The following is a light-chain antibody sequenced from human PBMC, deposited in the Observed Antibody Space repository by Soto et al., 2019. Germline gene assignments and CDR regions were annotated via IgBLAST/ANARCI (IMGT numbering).Light chain of an antibody. CDR3: SSYASRNNPFV. V-gene: IGLV2-8*01. CDR1: TSDVGGYNY. J-gene: IGLJ1*01. Sequence: QSALTQPPSASGSPGQSVTISCTATTSDVGGYNYVSWYQQHPGKAPKLVVYEVTKRPSGVPDRFFGSRSGNTASLTISGLQPEDEADYYCSSYASRNNPFVFGTGTKVTVL. CDR2: EVT.